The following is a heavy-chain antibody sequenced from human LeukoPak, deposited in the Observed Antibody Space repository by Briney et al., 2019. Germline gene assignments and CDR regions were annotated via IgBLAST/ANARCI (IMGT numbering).Heavy chain of an antibody. V-gene: IGHV1-46*01. CDR2: INPRGGST. CDR3: ARVGATGATADN. CDR1: GYIFTTYF. D-gene: IGHD4/OR15-4a*01. Sequence: ASVKVSCKASGYIFTTYFMHWLRQAPGQGPEWMGIINPRGGSTDYAQKFQGRVTMTSDTSTSKVYMEVKSLTSEDTAVYFCARVGATGATADNWGQGTLVTVSS. J-gene: IGHJ4*02.